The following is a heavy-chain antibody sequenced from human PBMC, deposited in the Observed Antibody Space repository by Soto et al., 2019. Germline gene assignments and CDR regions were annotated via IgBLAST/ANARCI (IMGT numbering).Heavy chain of an antibody. J-gene: IGHJ6*02. Sequence: SVKVSCKASGGTFSSYAISWVRQAPGQGLEWMGGIIPIFGTANYAQKFQGRVTITADESTGTAYMELSSLRSEDTAVYYCARIYYDILTGYYQYYYYYGMDVWGQGTTVTVSS. CDR3: ARIYYDILTGYYQYYYYYGMDV. V-gene: IGHV1-69*13. CDR1: GGTFSSYA. CDR2: IIPIFGTA. D-gene: IGHD3-9*01.